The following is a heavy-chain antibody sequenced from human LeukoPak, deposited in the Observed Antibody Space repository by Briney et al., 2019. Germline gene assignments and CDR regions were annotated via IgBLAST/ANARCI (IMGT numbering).Heavy chain of an antibody. CDR2: INHSGST. V-gene: IGHV4-34*01. D-gene: IGHD3-10*01. Sequence: TSETLSLTCAVYGGSFSGYYWSWIRQPPGKGLEWIGEINHSGSTNYNPSLKSRVTISVDTSKNQFSLKLSSVTAADTAVYYCAREGGNYYGSGSDYWGQGTLVTVSS. CDR1: GGSFSGYY. CDR3: AREGGNYYGSGSDY. J-gene: IGHJ4*02.